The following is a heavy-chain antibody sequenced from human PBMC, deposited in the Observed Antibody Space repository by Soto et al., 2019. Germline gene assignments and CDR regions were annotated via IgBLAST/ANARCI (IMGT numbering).Heavy chain of an antibody. CDR1: GFTFSDYY. CDR2: ISSSGSTI. CDR3: ARGDSRITIFGVVPQYGMDV. Sequence: GGSLRLSCAASGFTFSDYYMSWIRQAPGKGLEWVSYISSSGSTIYYADSVKGRFTISRDNAKNSLYLQMNSLRAEDTAVYYCARGDSRITIFGVVPQYGMDVWGQGTTVTVSS. D-gene: IGHD3-3*01. V-gene: IGHV3-11*01. J-gene: IGHJ6*02.